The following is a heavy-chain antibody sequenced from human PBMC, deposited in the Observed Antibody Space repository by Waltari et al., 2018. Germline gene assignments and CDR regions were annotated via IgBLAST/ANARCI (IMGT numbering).Heavy chain of an antibody. Sequence: QVQLQESGPGLVKPSETLSLTCTVSGGSISSSYWSWIRQPPGKGLEWIGYIYYSGSTNYNPSLKSRVTISVDTSKNQFSLKLSSVTAADTAVYYCAGDYGSGPFDYWGQGSLVTVSS. CDR1: GGSISSSY. D-gene: IGHD3-10*01. CDR3: AGDYGSGPFDY. CDR2: IYYSGST. J-gene: IGHJ4*02. V-gene: IGHV4-59*01.